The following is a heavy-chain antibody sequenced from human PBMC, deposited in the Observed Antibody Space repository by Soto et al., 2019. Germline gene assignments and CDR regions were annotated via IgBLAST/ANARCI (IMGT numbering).Heavy chain of an antibody. CDR2: ISTDKGDT. V-gene: IGHV1-18*01. CDR1: GYTFTRWG. CDR3: ATRSPAFDY. Sequence: QVQLVQSGPEVKKPGASVKVSCKTSGYTFTRWGIGWVRQAPGQGLEWMGWISTDKGDTKYAQNFQGRVTMTTDTSTGTGYLELRSLRSDDTAVYYCATRSPAFDYWGQRTLVTVSS. J-gene: IGHJ4*02.